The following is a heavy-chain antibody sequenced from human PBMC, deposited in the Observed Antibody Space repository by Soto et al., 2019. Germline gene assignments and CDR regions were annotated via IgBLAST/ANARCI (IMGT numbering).Heavy chain of an antibody. J-gene: IGHJ4*02. CDR3: ARRASGWFFDY. V-gene: IGHV3-23*01. Sequence: LRLSCAASGFTFSSYAMNWVRQAPGKGLEWVSVISGSGGSTYYADSVKGRFTISRDNSKNTLYLQMNSLRAEDTAVYYCARRASGWFFDYWGQGTLVTVSS. D-gene: IGHD6-19*01. CDR2: ISGSGGST. CDR1: GFTFSSYA.